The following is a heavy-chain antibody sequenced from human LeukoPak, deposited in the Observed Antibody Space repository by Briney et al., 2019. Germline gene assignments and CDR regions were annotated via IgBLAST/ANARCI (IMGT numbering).Heavy chain of an antibody. V-gene: IGHV3-49*03. CDR3: TRGDYYDSSGYYFLFDY. Sequence: GGSLRLSCTASGFTFGDYALSWFRQAPGKGLEWVAFIRSRAYGATTEYAASVKDRFTISRDDSESIAYLHMNSLKTGDTAVYYCTRGDYYDSSGYYFLFDYWGQGTLVTVSS. CDR1: GFTFGDYA. J-gene: IGHJ4*02. D-gene: IGHD3-22*01. CDR2: IRSRAYGATT.